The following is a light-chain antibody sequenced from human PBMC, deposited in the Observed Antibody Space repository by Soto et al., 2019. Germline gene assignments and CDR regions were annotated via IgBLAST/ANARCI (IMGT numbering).Light chain of an antibody. CDR3: HQRINWPLT. Sequence: EIVLTQSPATLYSSPGERATLSCRASQSISSHLAWYQQKPGQAPRLLIYGASNRATGIPARFSGRESGTDFTLTISSPEPEDFARYYCHQRINWPLTFVVGTKGEIK. V-gene: IGKV3-11*01. J-gene: IGKJ4*01. CDR1: QSISSH. CDR2: GAS.